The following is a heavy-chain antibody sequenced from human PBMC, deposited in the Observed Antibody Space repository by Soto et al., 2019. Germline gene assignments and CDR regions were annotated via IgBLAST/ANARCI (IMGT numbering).Heavy chain of an antibody. D-gene: IGHD3-10*01. CDR3: ARGSNYYGSGSYYYYYYMDV. CDR1: GGSISNPIYY. CDR2: IYYSGSA. Sequence: SETLSLNCSVSGGSISNPIYYWGWIRQHPGKGLEWIGYIYYSGSAYYNPSLKSRVIISVDTSKNQFSLKLSSVTAADTAVYYCARGSNYYGSGSYYYYYYMDVWGKGTTVTVSS. J-gene: IGHJ6*03. V-gene: IGHV4-31*03.